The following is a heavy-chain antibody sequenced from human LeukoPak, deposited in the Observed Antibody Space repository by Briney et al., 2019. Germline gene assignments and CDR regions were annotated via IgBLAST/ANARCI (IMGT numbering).Heavy chain of an antibody. CDR2: ISGSGGST. CDR1: GFTFSSYA. J-gene: IGHJ6*02. Sequence: GGSLRLSCAASGFTFSSYAMSWVRQAPGKGPEWVSAISGSGGSTYYADSVKGRFTISRHNSKNTLYLQMNSLRAEDTAVYYCATRTGTRYYYGMDVWGQGTTVTVSS. V-gene: IGHV3-23*01. D-gene: IGHD1-7*01. CDR3: ATRTGTRYYYGMDV.